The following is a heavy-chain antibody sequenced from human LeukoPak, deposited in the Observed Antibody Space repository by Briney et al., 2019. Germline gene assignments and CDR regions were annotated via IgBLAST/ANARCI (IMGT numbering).Heavy chain of an antibody. V-gene: IGHV3-11*01. CDR3: ARTYYDFWSGYYTRPYNWSDP. CDR2: ISSSGSTI. D-gene: IGHD3-3*01. Sequence: GGSLRLSCAASGFTFSDYYMSWIRQAPGKELEWVSYISSSGSTIYYADSVKGRFTISRDNAKNSLYLQMNSLRAEDTAVYYCARTYYDFWSGYYTRPYNWSDPWGQGPLVTVSS. J-gene: IGHJ5*02. CDR1: GFTFSDYY.